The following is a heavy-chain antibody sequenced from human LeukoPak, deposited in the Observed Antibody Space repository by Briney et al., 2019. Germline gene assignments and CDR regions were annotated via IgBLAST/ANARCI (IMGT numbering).Heavy chain of an antibody. J-gene: IGHJ4*02. Sequence: ASVKVSCKASGYTFTDYYMHGVRQAPGQGLEWMGWINPNSGGTNYAQKFQGRVAMTGDTSIRTHYMELSRLGSDDTAVYYSARGGWLLYWGQGTLVPVSS. CDR3: ARGGWLLY. V-gene: IGHV1-2*02. CDR2: INPNSGGT. CDR1: GYTFTDYY. D-gene: IGHD5-12*01.